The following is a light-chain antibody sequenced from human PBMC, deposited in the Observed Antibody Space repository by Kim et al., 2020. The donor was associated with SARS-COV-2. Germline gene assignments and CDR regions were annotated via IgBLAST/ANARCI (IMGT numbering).Light chain of an antibody. CDR2: DNN. J-gene: IGLJ3*02. CDR1: SSNSGNNY. V-gene: IGLV1-51*01. Sequence: GQKVTISCSGSSSNSGNNYVFWYQHLPGTAPKLLIYDNNKRPSGIPDRFSGSKSGTSATLGITGLQTGDEADYYCGTWDSSLSAGVFGGGTKLTVL. CDR3: GTWDSSLSAGV.